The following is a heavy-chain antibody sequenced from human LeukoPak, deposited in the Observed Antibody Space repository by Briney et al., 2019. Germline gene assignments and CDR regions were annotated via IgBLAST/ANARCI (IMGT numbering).Heavy chain of an antibody. CDR2: IYYSGST. J-gene: IGHJ6*02. Sequence: SQTLSLTCTVSGGSISSGGYYWSWIRQHPGKGLEWIGYIYYSGSTYYNPSLKSRATISADTSKNQFSLKLNSVTAADTAVYYCGGVVVPAANLHYYGMDVWGQGTTVTVSS. V-gene: IGHV4-31*03. CDR3: GGVVVPAANLHYYGMDV. CDR1: GGSISSGGYY. D-gene: IGHD2-2*01.